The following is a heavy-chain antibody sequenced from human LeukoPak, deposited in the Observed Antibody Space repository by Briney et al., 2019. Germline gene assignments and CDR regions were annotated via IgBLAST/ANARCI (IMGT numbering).Heavy chain of an antibody. CDR3: ARDLIEFWSGYYYYFDY. D-gene: IGHD3-3*01. V-gene: IGHV3-21*01. J-gene: IGHJ4*02. Sequence: GGSLRLSCAASGFTFSSYSMNWVRQAPGKGLEWVSSISSSSSYIYYADSVKGRFTISRDNSKNSLYLQMISLRAKDTAVYYCARDLIEFWSGYYYYFDYWGQGTLVTVSS. CDR1: GFTFSSYS. CDR2: ISSSSSYI.